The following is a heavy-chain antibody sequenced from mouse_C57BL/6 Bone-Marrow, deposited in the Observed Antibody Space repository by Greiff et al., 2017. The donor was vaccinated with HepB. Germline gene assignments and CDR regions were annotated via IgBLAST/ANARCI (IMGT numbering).Heavy chain of an antibody. V-gene: IGHV1-81*01. D-gene: IGHD3-1*01. CDR1: GYTFTSYG. Sequence: VKLVESGAELARPGASVKLSCKASGYTFTSYGISWVKQRTGQGLEWIGEIYPRSGNTYYNEKFKGKATLTADKSSSTAYMELRSLTSEDSAVYFCASGSRGYWYFDVWGTGTTVTVSS. CDR3: ASGSRGYWYFDV. CDR2: IYPRSGNT. J-gene: IGHJ1*03.